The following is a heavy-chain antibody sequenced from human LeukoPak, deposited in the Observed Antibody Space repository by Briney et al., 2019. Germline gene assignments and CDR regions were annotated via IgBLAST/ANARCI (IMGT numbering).Heavy chain of an antibody. Sequence: GGSLRLSCAASGFTFSSYWMSWVRQAPGKGLEWVANIKQDGSEKYYVDSVKGRFTISRDNAKNSLYLQMNSLRAEDTAVYYCARDIYYYYYYYMDVWGKGTTVTVSS. J-gene: IGHJ6*03. V-gene: IGHV3-7*01. D-gene: IGHD2-21*01. CDR3: ARDIYYYYYYYMDV. CDR1: GFTFSSYW. CDR2: IKQDGSEK.